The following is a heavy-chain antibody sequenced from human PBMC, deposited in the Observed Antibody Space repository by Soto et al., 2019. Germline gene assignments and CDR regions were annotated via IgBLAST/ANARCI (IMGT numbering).Heavy chain of an antibody. J-gene: IGHJ4*02. CDR1: GGSISSYY. CDR3: ARGGYRYGGYFDY. CDR2: IYYSGST. V-gene: IGHV4-59*01. Sequence: SETLSLTCTVSGGSISSYYWSWIRQPPGKGLEWIGYIYYSGSTNYNPSLKSRVTISVDTSKNQFSLKLSSVTAADTAVYYCARGGYRYGGYFDYWGQGTLVTVSS. D-gene: IGHD5-18*01.